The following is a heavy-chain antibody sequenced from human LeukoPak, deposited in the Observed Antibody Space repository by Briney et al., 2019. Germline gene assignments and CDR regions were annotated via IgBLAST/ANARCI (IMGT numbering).Heavy chain of an antibody. V-gene: IGHV4-34*01. Sequence: SETLSLTCAVYGGSFSGYYWSWIRQPPGKGLEWIGEINHSGSTNYNPSLKSRVTISVDTSKNQFSLKLSSVTAADTAVYYCARGPIAAAGTGPHNWFYPWGQGTLVTVSS. CDR3: ARGPIAAAGTGPHNWFYP. CDR2: INHSGST. CDR1: GGSFSGYY. D-gene: IGHD6-13*01. J-gene: IGHJ5*02.